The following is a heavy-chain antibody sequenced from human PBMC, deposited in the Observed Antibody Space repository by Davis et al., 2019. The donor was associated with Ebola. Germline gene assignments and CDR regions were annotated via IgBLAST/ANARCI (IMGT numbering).Heavy chain of an antibody. CDR1: GFTFGDYA. CDR2: IRSKAYGGTT. Sequence: GESLKISCTASGFTFGDYAISWVRQAPGKGLEWVGFIRSKAYGGTTEYAASVKGRFTISRDDSKSIAYLQMNSLKTEDTAVYYCTRDLREDIVLMVYALDYYYYGMDVWGQGTTVTVSS. D-gene: IGHD2-8*01. J-gene: IGHJ6*02. V-gene: IGHV3-49*04. CDR3: TRDLREDIVLMVYALDYYYYGMDV.